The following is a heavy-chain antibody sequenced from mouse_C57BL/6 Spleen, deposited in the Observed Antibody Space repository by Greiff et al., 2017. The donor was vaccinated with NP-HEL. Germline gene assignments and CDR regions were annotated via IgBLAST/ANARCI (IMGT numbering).Heavy chain of an antibody. CDR1: GFTFSDYG. V-gene: IGHV5-17*01. J-gene: IGHJ1*03. Sequence: EVKLVESGGGLVKPGGSLKLSCAASGFTFSDYGMHWVRQAPEKGLEWVAYISSGSSTIYYADTVKGRFPISRDNAKNTLFLQMTSLRSEDTAMYYCARRGITTVVATDWYFDVWGTGTTVTVSS. D-gene: IGHD1-1*01. CDR3: ARRGITTVVATDWYFDV. CDR2: ISSGSSTI.